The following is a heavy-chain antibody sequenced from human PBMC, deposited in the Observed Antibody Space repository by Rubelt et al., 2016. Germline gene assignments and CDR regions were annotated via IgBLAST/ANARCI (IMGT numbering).Heavy chain of an antibody. Sequence: QVQLVQSGAEVKKPGSSVKVSCQASGGTFSSYAISWVRQAPGQGLEWMGRIIRILGIANYGQKFQGRVKITADKSTSTAYMELSSLRSEDTAVYYCARAPDTAMGTAFFDYWGQGTLVTVSS. CDR3: ARAPDTAMGTAFFDY. V-gene: IGHV1-69*04. D-gene: IGHD5-18*01. J-gene: IGHJ4*02. CDR1: GGTFSSYA. CDR2: IIRILGIA.